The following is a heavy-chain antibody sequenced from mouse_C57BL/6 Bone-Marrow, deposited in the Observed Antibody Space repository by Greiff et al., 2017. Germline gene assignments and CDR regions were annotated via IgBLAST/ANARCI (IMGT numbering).Heavy chain of an antibody. CDR2: IYPGSGNT. J-gene: IGHJ4*01. CDR1: GYTFTDYY. V-gene: IGHV1-76*01. Sequence: VKVVESGAELVRPGASVKLSCKASGYTFTDYYINWVKQRPGQGLEWIARIYPGSGNTYYNEKFKGKATLTAEKSSSTAYMQLSSLTSEDSAVYFCASQLREDYWGQGTSVTVSS. D-gene: IGHD3-2*02. CDR3: ASQLREDY.